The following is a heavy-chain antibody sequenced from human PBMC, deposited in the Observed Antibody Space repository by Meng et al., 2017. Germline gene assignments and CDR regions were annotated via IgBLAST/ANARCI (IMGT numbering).Heavy chain of an antibody. J-gene: IGHJ2*01. CDR1: GGSISSYY. Sequence: SETLSLTCTVSGGSISSYYWSWIRQPPGKGLEWIGYIYYSGSTNYNPSLKSRVTISVDTSKNQFSLKLSSVTAADTAVYYCARSLGYYGSGSWYFDLWGRGNLVTVYS. D-gene: IGHD3-10*01. V-gene: IGHV4-59*01. CDR2: IYYSGST. CDR3: ARSLGYYGSGSWYFDL.